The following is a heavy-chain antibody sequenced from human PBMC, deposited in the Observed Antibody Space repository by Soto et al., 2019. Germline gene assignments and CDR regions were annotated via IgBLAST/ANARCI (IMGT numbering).Heavy chain of an antibody. CDR1: GGSVSSGSYY. Sequence: QVQLQESGPGLVKPSETLSLTCTVSGGSVSSGSYYWSWIRQPPGKGLEWIGYIYYSGSTNYNPALKSRVTKSVDTSKNQFSLKLSSVTAADTAVYYCAGGPYYYDSSGQQIDYWGQGTLVTVSS. D-gene: IGHD3-22*01. CDR3: AGGPYYYDSSGQQIDY. J-gene: IGHJ4*02. V-gene: IGHV4-61*01. CDR2: IYYSGST.